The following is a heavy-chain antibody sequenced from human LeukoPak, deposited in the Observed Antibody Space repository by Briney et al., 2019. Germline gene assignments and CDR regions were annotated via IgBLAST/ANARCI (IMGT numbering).Heavy chain of an antibody. CDR2: INPKSGTR. CDR3: ATEIAGITTAGTTDY. D-gene: IGHD6-13*01. V-gene: IGHV1-8*01. CDR1: GYTFRNFD. Sequence: GASVTVSCKASGYTFRNFDINWVRQAPGQGLEWMGWINPKSGTRGHAQKFQGRITMTRNTSISTAYLELNSLRSEDTAVYYCATEIAGITTAGTTDYWGRGTLVTVSS. J-gene: IGHJ4*02.